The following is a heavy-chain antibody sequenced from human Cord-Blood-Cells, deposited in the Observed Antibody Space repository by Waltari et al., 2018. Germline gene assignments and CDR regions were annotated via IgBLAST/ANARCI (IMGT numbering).Heavy chain of an antibody. D-gene: IGHD6-6*01. CDR1: GYTFPDYY. J-gene: IGHJ3*02. CDR2: VDPEDGET. V-gene: IGHV1-69-2*01. CDR3: ATGGGASSIAARDAFDI. Sequence: EVQLVQSGAEVKKPGATVKISCKVSGYTFPDYYMHWVQQAIGQGLEWMGLVDPEDGETIYAEKFQGRVTITADTSTDTAYMELSSLRSEDTAVYYCATGGGASSIAARDAFDIWGQGTMVTVSS.